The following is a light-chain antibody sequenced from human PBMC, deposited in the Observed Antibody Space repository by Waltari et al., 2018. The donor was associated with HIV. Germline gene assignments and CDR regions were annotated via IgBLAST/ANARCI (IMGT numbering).Light chain of an antibody. J-gene: IGKJ2*01. CDR1: QSISSW. CDR2: KAS. V-gene: IGKV1-5*03. CDR3: QQYNSYPYT. Sequence: DIQMTQPPSTLSASVGDRVTITCRASQSISSWLAWYQQKPGRAPKLLIYKASNLEGGVPSRFRGRGSGTEFTLTISSLQPDDFATYFCQQYNSYPYTFGQGTKLEI.